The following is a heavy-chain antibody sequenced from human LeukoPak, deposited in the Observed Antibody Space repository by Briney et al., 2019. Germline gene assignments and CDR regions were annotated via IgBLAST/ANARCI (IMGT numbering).Heavy chain of an antibody. CDR1: GFMFTSYS. D-gene: IGHD5-12*01. J-gene: IGHJ4*02. CDR3: ARIMVATTREAFDY. V-gene: IGHV3-48*04. CDR2: ISSSGSTI. Sequence: GGSLRLSCAASGFMFTSYSMNWVRQAPGKGLEWVSYISSSGSTIYYADSVKGRFTISRDNAKNSLYLQMNSLRAEDTAIYYCARIMVATTREAFDYWGQGTRVTVSS.